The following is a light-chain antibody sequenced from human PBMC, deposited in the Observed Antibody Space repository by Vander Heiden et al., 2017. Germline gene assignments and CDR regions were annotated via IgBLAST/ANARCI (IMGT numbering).Light chain of an antibody. CDR3: QSYDSSLSGWV. V-gene: IGLV1-40*01. CDR1: SSNIGAGYD. J-gene: IGLJ3*02. Sequence: QSVLTQPPSVSGAPGQRVTISCTGSSSNIGAGYDVHWYQQLPGTAPKLLTYGNSKRPSGVPDRFSGSKSGTSASLAITGLQAEDEADYYCQSYDSSLSGWVFGGGTKLTVL. CDR2: GNS.